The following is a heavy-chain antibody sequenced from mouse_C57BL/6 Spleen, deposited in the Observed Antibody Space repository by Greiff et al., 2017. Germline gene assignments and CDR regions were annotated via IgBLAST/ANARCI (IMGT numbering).Heavy chain of an antibody. J-gene: IGHJ1*03. CDR3: ARHWDYGSSSYFDV. CDR1: GFTFSDYY. CDR2: ISNGGGST. Sequence: EVNVVESGGGLVQPGGSLKLSCAASGFTFSDYYMYWVRQTPEKRLEWVAYISNGGGSTYYPDTVKGRFTISRDNAKNTLYLQMSRLKSEDTAMYYCARHWDYGSSSYFDVWGTGTTVTVSS. V-gene: IGHV5-12*01. D-gene: IGHD1-1*01.